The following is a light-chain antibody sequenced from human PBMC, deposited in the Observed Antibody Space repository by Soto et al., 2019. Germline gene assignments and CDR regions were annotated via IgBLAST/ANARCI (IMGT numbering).Light chain of an antibody. V-gene: IGKV3-11*01. J-gene: IGKJ5*01. Sequence: EIVLTQSPDTLSLSPGERATLSCRASQSFSGHLAWYQQKPGQAPRLLIYDASKRATGIPARFSGSRSGTDFTLTISSVEPEDFAMYYCHQRNQFGQGTRLEIK. CDR2: DAS. CDR1: QSFSGH. CDR3: HQRNQ.